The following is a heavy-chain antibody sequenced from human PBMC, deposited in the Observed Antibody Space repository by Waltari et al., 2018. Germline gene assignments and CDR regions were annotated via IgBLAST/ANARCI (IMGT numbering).Heavy chain of an antibody. V-gene: IGHV4-59*01. CDR2: IYYSGST. CDR3: ARVGPQSDRWFDP. J-gene: IGHJ5*02. CDR1: GGSISSYY. Sequence: QVQLQESGPGLVKPSETLSLTCTVSGGSISSYYCSWIRQPPGKGLEWIGYIYYSGSTNYHPSLKSRVTISVDTSKNQFSLKLSSVTAADTAVYYCARVGPQSDRWFDPWGQGTLVTVSS.